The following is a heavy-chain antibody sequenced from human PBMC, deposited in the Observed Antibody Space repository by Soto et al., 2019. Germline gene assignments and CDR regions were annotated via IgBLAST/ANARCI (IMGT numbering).Heavy chain of an antibody. J-gene: IGHJ5*02. D-gene: IGHD3-22*01. CDR3: ARGYYDISGYYH. CDR2: IIPIFGTA. Sequence: SVKITSKATGGTFSSYAISWVRQTPGQGLEWMGGIIPIFGTANYAQKFQGRVTIAADESTSTAYMELSSLRSEDTAVYYCARGYYDISGYYHWGQGTLVTVSS. CDR1: GGTFSSYA. V-gene: IGHV1-69*13.